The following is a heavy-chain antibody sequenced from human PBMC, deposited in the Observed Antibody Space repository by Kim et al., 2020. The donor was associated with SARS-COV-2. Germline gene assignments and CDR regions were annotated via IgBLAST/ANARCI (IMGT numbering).Heavy chain of an antibody. Sequence: DSAMYYADSVKGRFTISRDNAKNSVYLQVDGRGAEETAVYYCAGGRTTSNYWGQGTLVTVSS. J-gene: IGHJ4*02. V-gene: IGHV3-11*01. CDR2: DSAM. CDR3: AGGRTTSNY.